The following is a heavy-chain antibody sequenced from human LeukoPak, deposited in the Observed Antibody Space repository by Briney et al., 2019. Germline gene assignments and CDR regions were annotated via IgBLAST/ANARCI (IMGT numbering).Heavy chain of an antibody. J-gene: IGHJ5*02. CDR1: GGSISSFY. D-gene: IGHD4-17*01. V-gene: IGHV4-59*01. Sequence: SETLSLTCTVSGGSISSFYWSWIRQSPGKGLEYIGYIYFSESTYYSPSLKSRVTISVDTSKNQFSLKLRSVTAADTAVYYCARSYGDFGFGPWGPGTPVTVSS. CDR2: IYFSEST. CDR3: ARSYGDFGFGP.